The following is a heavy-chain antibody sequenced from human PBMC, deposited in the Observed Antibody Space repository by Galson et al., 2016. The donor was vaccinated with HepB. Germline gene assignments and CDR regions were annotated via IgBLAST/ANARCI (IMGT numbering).Heavy chain of an antibody. D-gene: IGHD5-18*01. CDR2: ITSGGTT. V-gene: IGHV3-23*01. J-gene: IGHJ6*02. Sequence: SLRLSCAASGFTFNTYAMTWVRQAPGKGLEWVSGITSGGTTYYADSVKGRFTISRDNSKNILYLQMKSLRDEDTAVYYCAKRPYSYGWHYGMDVWGQRTTVTVSS. CDR3: AKRPYSYGWHYGMDV. CDR1: GFTFNTYA.